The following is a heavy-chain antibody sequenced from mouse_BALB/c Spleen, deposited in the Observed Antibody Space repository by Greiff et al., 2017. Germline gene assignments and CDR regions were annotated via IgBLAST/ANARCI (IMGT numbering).Heavy chain of an antibody. D-gene: IGHD2-2*01. CDR2: ISSGGSYT. Sequence: EVQGVESGGGLVKPGGSLKLSCAASGFTFSSYTMSWVRQTPEKRLEWVATISSGGSYTYYPDSVKGRFTISRDNAKNTLYLQMSSLKSEDTAMYYCTGGYGSRDYWGQGTTLTVSS. V-gene: IGHV5-6-4*01. J-gene: IGHJ2*01. CDR3: TGGYGSRDY. CDR1: GFTFSSYT.